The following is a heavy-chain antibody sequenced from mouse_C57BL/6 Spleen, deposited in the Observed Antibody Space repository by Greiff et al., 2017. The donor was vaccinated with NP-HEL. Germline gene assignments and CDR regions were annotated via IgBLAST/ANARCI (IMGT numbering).Heavy chain of an antibody. J-gene: IGHJ3*01. CDR1: GYTFTSYW. D-gene: IGHD2-3*01. Sequence: QVQLQQPGAELVKPGASVKMSCKASGYTFTSYWIIWVKQRPGQGLEWIGDIYPGSGSTNYNEKFKSKATLTVDTSSSTAYMQLSSLTSEDSAVYYCARERDGYRAWFAYWGQGTLVTVSA. CDR3: ARERDGYRAWFAY. CDR2: IYPGSGST. V-gene: IGHV1-55*01.